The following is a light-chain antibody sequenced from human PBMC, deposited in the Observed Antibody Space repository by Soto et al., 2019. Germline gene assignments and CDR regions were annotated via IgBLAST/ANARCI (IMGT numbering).Light chain of an antibody. CDR2: DAS. Sequence: DIQMTQSPSTLSASVGDRVTITCRASQSISSWLAWYQQKPGKAPKLLIYDASSLESGVPSRFSGGGSGTEFTLTISSLQPDDFATYYCQQYNSPYTFGQGTKLEIK. CDR3: QQYNSPYT. J-gene: IGKJ2*01. CDR1: QSISSW. V-gene: IGKV1-5*01.